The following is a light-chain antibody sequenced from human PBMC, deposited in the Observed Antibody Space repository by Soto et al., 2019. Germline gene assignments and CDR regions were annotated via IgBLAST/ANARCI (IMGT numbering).Light chain of an antibody. CDR3: QQFHNWPRT. CDR2: ATS. CDR1: QNVSSN. J-gene: IGKJ1*01. Sequence: EIVMTQSPATLSVSPGERATLSCRASQNVSSNLAWFQQTPGQAPRLLIYATSTRAAGIPARFSGSGSGTEFTLTISSLQSEDFAVYYCQQFHNWPRTFGQGTKVEIK. V-gene: IGKV3-15*01.